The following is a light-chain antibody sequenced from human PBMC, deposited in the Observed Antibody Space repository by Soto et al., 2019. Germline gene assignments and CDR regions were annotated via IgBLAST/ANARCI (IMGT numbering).Light chain of an antibody. CDR2: GNV. CDR3: QSYDSSLSVL. J-gene: IGLJ2*01. Sequence: QSVLTQPPSVSGAPGQRVTISCTGSSSNIGAGYDVHWYQQLPGTSPRLVIYGNVNRPSGVPDRFSGSKSGTSASLAITGLQAEDEADYYCQSYDSSLSVLFGGVPKLTVL. V-gene: IGLV1-40*01. CDR1: SSNIGAGYD.